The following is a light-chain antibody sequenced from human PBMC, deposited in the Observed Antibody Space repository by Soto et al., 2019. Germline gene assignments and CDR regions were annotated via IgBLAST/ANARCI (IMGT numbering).Light chain of an antibody. CDR1: QDIGAY. CDR2: AAS. Sequence: DIQMTQSPSSLSASIGDRVTISCRASQDIGAYVNWYQHKQGKAPRFLMYAASNLKSGVPPRFSGSGVGRDFTLTISDLQPEDFATYYCQHSYSTRTFGQGTKVE. J-gene: IGKJ1*01. V-gene: IGKV1-39*01. CDR3: QHSYSTRT.